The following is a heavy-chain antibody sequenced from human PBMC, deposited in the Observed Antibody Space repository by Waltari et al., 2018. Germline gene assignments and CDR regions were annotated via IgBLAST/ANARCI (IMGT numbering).Heavy chain of an antibody. CDR2: INQDGSER. Sequence: EVQLVESGGGLVQPGGSLRLSCAASGFTFSSYWMSWVHQATGKGLEWVANINQDGSERYYVDAVKGRFTISRDNAKNSLYLQMSSLRAEDTAVYYCARYGDSDPGFDYWGQGTLVTVAS. D-gene: IGHD4-17*01. J-gene: IGHJ4*02. V-gene: IGHV3-7*03. CDR3: ARYGDSDPGFDY. CDR1: GFTFSSYW.